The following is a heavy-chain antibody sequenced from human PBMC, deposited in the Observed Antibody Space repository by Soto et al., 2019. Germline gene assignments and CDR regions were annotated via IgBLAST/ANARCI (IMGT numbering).Heavy chain of an antibody. V-gene: IGHV4-4*02. J-gene: IGHJ6*02. CDR2: IYHSGST. D-gene: IGHD1-26*01. CDR3: ARVSGSYYYGMDV. CDR1: GGSISSSNW. Sequence: SSETLSLTCAVSGGSISSSNWWSWVRQAPGKGLEWIGEIYHSGSTNYNPSLKSRVTISVGKSKNQFSLKLSSVTAADTAVYYCARVSGSYYYGMDVWGQGTTVTVSS.